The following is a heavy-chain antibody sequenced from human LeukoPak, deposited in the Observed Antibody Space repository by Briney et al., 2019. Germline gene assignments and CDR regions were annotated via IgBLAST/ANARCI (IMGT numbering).Heavy chain of an antibody. CDR1: GYTFTSYD. V-gene: IGHV1-8*01. Sequence: ASVKVSCKASGYTFTSYDINWVRQATGQGLEWMGWMKPNRGNRGYAQKFQGRVTMTRNTSISTAYMELSSMRSEDTAVYYCATRGYCSGGSCYRPGGFDPWGQGTLVTVSS. J-gene: IGHJ5*02. CDR2: MKPNRGNR. CDR3: ATRGYCSGGSCYRPGGFDP. D-gene: IGHD2-15*01.